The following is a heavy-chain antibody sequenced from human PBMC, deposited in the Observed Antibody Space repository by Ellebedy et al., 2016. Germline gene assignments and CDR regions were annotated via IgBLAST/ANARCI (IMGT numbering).Heavy chain of an antibody. CDR1: GYTFIGYY. Sequence: ASVKVSCKPSGYTFIGYYMHWVRQAPGQGLEWMGWINPNSSATNYAKKFRGRISMTKDTSSSTAYMELTRLTSDDTAMYYCVRDVTASRDYWGQGTLVTVSS. CDR3: VRDVTASRDY. CDR2: INPNSSAT. J-gene: IGHJ4*02. D-gene: IGHD5-18*01. V-gene: IGHV1-2*02.